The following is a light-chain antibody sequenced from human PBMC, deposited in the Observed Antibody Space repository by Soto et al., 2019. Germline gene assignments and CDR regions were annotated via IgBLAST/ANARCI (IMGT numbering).Light chain of an antibody. CDR3: QQYGTSPLIT. J-gene: IGKJ5*01. Sequence: EIVLTQSPGTLSLSPGERATVSCRASQSVSSSYLAWYQQKPGQAPRLLIYGTSSRATGIPDRFSGSESGTDFTLTIRRLEPEDFAVYYCQQYGTSPLITFGQGTRLGIK. CDR1: QSVSSSY. CDR2: GTS. V-gene: IGKV3-20*01.